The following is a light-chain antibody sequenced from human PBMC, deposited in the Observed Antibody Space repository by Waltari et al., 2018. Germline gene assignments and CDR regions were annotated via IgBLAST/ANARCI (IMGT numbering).Light chain of an antibody. CDR3: QQHANWPLT. CDR1: QSVSSY. J-gene: IGKJ4*01. Sequence: EIVLTQSPATLSLSPGDRATLSCRASQSVSSYLAWYQQKPGQAPRLVIYDVSKRATGTPARFSGSGSGTDFTLTISSLEPEDFAVYYCQQHANWPLTFGGGTKVEMK. V-gene: IGKV3-11*01. CDR2: DVS.